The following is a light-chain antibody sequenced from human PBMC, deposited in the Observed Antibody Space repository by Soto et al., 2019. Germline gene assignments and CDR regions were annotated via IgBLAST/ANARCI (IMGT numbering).Light chain of an antibody. CDR3: QQYGSSPRT. J-gene: IGKJ1*01. CDR1: QSVSSFY. Sequence: EMVLTQSPGTLSLSLGERATLSCRASQSVSSFYLAWYQQRPGQAPRLLIYDASNRATGIPARFSGSGSGTDFTLTISRLEPEDFAVYYCQQYGSSPRTFGQGTKVDIK. CDR2: DAS. V-gene: IGKV3-20*01.